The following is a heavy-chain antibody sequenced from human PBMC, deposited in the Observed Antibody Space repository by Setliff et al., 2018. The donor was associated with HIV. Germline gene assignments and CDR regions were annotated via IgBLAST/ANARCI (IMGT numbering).Heavy chain of an antibody. J-gene: IGHJ4*02. Sequence: KPSETLSLTCTVSGGSIRSYYWSWIRQSPGKGLEWIGYVFYNGDTAYNPSLKSRITISVATSKSQFSLKLTSVTAADTAVYYCARQMTIPGVALTPVDNWGQGALVTVSS. D-gene: IGHD3-3*01. CDR3: ARQMTIPGVALTPVDN. CDR2: VFYNGDT. CDR1: GGSIRSYY. V-gene: IGHV4-59*08.